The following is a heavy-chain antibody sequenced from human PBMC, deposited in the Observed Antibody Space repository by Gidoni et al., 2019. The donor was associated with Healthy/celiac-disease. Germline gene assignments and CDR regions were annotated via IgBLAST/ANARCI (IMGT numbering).Heavy chain of an antibody. CDR3: ARDGWADCSSTSCPPHY. J-gene: IGHJ4*02. D-gene: IGHD2-2*01. CDR1: GGSISSSNW. V-gene: IGHV4-4*02. Sequence: QVQLQESGPGLVKPSGTLSLTCAVSGGSISSSNWWSWVRQPPGKGLEWIGEIYHSGSTNYNPSLKSRVTISVDKSKNQFSLKLSSVTAADTAVYDCARDGWADCSSTSCPPHYWGQGTLVTVSS. CDR2: IYHSGST.